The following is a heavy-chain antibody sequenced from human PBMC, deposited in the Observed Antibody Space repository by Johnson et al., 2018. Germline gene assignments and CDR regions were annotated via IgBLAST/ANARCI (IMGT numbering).Heavy chain of an antibody. J-gene: IGHJ6*02. CDR3: ARGVPYYDFWSGYESYYYYGMDV. D-gene: IGHD3-3*01. V-gene: IGHV3-21*04. CDR1: GFTFSSYS. Sequence: VQLVQSGGGLVKPGGSLRLSCAASGFTFSSYSMNWVRQAPGKGLEWVSSISSSSSTIYYADSVKGRFTISRDNAKNSLYLQMNSLRAEDTAVYYCARGVPYYDFWSGYESYYYYGMDVWGQGTTVTVSS. CDR2: ISSSSSTI.